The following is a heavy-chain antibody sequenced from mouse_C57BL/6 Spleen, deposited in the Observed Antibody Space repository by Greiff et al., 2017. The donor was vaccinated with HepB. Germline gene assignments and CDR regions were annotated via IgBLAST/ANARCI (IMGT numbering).Heavy chain of an antibody. CDR1: GYTFTSYW. CDR2: INPSNGGT. V-gene: IGHV1-53*01. D-gene: IGHD1-1*01. Sequence: QVQLQQPGTELVKPGASVKLSCKASGYTFTSYWMHWVKQRPGQGLEWIGNINPSNGGTNYNEKFKSKATLTVDKSSSTAYMQLSSLTSEDSAVYYSAREVLWYYCSSYPYYFDYWGQGTTLTVSS. J-gene: IGHJ2*01. CDR3: AREVLWYYCSSYPYYFDY.